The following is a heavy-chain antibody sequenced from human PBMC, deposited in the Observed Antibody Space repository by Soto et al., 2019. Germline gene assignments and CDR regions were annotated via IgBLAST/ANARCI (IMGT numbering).Heavy chain of an antibody. CDR1: GGSFSGYQ. CDR2: INDSGNI. J-gene: IGHJ6*03. CDR3: ARGLILWFGELSRRGGYYYYMDV. Sequence: QVQLQQWGAGLLKPSETLSLTCAVYGGSFSGYQWTWIRQTPGKGLEWNGEINDSGNINYNPSLKSRVTIFLDTPKKQISLKLSSVTAADTAVYYCARGLILWFGELSRRGGYYYYMDVWGEGTTVIVSS. V-gene: IGHV4-34*01. D-gene: IGHD3-10*01.